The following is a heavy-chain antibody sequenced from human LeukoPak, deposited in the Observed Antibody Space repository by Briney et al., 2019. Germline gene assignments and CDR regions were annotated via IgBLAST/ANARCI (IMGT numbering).Heavy chain of an antibody. D-gene: IGHD5-24*01. CDR1: GFILSSYW. CDR2: IKQDGSEK. Sequence: TGGSLRLSCAASGFILSSYWMSWVRQARGKGLEWVANIKQDGSEKYYVDSVKGRFTISRDNAKNSLYLQMNSLRAEDTAVYYCARDTPQLDLDYWGQGTLVTVPS. V-gene: IGHV3-7*01. CDR3: ARDTPQLDLDY. J-gene: IGHJ4*02.